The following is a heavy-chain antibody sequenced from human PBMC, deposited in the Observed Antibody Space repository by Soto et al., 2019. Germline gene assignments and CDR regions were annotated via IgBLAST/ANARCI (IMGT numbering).Heavy chain of an antibody. CDR2: ISSSGSAI. D-gene: IGHD2-15*01. J-gene: IGHJ6*02. CDR3: ARAARYYYYGMDV. V-gene: IGHV3-48*03. Sequence: GGSLRLSCAASGFTFSSYEMNWVRQAPGKGLEWVSYISSSGSAIYYADSVKGRFTISRDNAKNSLYLQMNSLRAEDTAVYYCARAARYYYYGMDVWGQGTTVTVSS. CDR1: GFTFSSYE.